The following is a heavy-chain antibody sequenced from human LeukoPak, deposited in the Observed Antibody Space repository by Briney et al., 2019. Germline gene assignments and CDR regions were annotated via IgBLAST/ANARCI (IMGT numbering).Heavy chain of an antibody. CDR2: IYYSGAT. J-gene: IGHJ4*02. V-gene: IGHV4-59*12. CDR3: ARFGITVVRGGKYYFDY. CDR1: GGSISNYD. D-gene: IGHD3-10*01. Sequence: SETLSLTCTVSGGSISNYDWSWIRRPPGKGLEWIGHIYYSGATKYNPSLKSRIAMSVDTSKNQFSLMLSSVTAADTAVYYCARFGITVVRGGKYYFDYWGQGTLVTVSS.